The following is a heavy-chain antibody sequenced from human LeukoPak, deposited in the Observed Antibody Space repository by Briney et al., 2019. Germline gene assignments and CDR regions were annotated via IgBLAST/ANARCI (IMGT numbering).Heavy chain of an antibody. J-gene: IGHJ3*02. CDR2: ISHDGSTK. CDR1: GFTFNTYA. V-gene: IGHV3-30-3*01. CDR3: ARARGTTGTTRIAFDI. Sequence: PGRSLRLSCAASGFTFNTYAMHWVRQAPGKGLEWVAVISHDGSTKYYADSVKGRFTISRDNSKNTVYLQMDSLRPEDTAVCYCARARGTTGTTRIAFDIWGKGTMVTVSS. D-gene: IGHD1-1*01.